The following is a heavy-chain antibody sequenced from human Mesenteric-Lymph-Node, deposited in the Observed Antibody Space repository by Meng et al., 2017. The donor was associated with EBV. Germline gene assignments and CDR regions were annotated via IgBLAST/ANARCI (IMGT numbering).Heavy chain of an antibody. D-gene: IGHD5-12*01. J-gene: IGHJ1*01. CDR1: GDSISGGGYY. V-gene: IGHV4-30-4*01. CDR2: ISYSGNT. Sequence: QGQPQEPGPGLVKPSQTLSLTGGFSGDSISGGGYYWSWIRQPPGKGLEWIGYISYSGNTYYNTSLKSRLTISLDTSKNQFSLKLKSVTAADTAVYYCARALYSGYDYFDWGQGTLVTVSS. CDR3: ARALYSGYDYFD.